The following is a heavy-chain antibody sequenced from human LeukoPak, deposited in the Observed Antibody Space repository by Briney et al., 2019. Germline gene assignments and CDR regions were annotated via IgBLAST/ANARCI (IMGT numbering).Heavy chain of an antibody. V-gene: IGHV1-18*01. J-gene: IGHJ6*02. Sequence: ASVKVSCKASGYTFTSYGISWVRQAPGQGLEWMGWISAYNGNTNYAQKFQGRVTMTTDTPTSTAYMELRSLRFEDTAVYYCARDKHRGVYYYGMDVWGQGTTVTVSS. CDR2: ISAYNGNT. D-gene: IGHD3-10*01. CDR3: ARDKHRGVYYYGMDV. CDR1: GYTFTSYG.